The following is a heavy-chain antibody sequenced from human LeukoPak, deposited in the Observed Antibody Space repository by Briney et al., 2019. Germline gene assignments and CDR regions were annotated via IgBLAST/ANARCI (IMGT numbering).Heavy chain of an antibody. V-gene: IGHV3-7*01. Sequence: GGSLRLSCAASGFTFSNYWMSWVRLAPGKGLEWVANIKQDGSEKYYMDSVEGRFTISRDNAKNLLSLQMNSLRAEDTAVYHCARVFIVGSRSVFDFWGQGTLVTVSS. J-gene: IGHJ4*02. CDR2: IKQDGSEK. CDR1: GFTFSNYW. D-gene: IGHD2-21*01. CDR3: ARVFIVGSRSVFDF.